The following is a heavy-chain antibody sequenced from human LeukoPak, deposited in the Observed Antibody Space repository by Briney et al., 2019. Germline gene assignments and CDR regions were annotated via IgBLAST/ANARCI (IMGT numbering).Heavy chain of an antibody. J-gene: IGHJ5*01. V-gene: IGHV3-23*01. CDR1: VFAFSFYA. CDR3: AKPISGGLAVTADWFHP. CDR2: INANSGTT. Sequence: GGSLRLSCAASVFAFSFYAMSWLRQPPGKGLEWVSTINANSGTTSYAAPVRGRFTISRDNSKNTLYLQVNTLRADDTATYYCAKPISGGLAVTADWFHPWGQGTLVVVSS. D-gene: IGHD6-19*01.